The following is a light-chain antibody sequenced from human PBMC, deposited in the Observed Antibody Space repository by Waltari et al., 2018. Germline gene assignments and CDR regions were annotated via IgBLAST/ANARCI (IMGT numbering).Light chain of an antibody. CDR1: QSILYSSNNKKY. J-gene: IGKJ2*01. Sequence: DIVMTQSPDSLAVSLGARATINCMPSQSILYSSNNKKYLDWYQQKPGQPPKLLIYWASTRESGVPDRFSGSGSGTDFTLTISSLQAEDVAVYYCQQYYSSPYTFGQGTKLEIK. V-gene: IGKV4-1*01. CDR2: WAS. CDR3: QQYYSSPYT.